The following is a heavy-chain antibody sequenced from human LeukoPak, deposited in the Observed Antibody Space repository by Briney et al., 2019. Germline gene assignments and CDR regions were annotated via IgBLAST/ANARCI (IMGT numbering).Heavy chain of an antibody. D-gene: IGHD3-10*01. CDR1: GFTFSSYA. Sequence: QTGGSLRLSCAASGFTFSSYAMSWVRQAPGKGLEWVSAISGSGGSTYYADSVKGRFTISRDNSKNTLYLQMNSLRAEDTAVYYCAKVLRRWYYYGSGSSEQYYYYGMDVWGQGTTVTVSS. CDR3: AKVLRRWYYYGSGSSEQYYYYGMDV. J-gene: IGHJ6*02. V-gene: IGHV3-23*01. CDR2: ISGSGGST.